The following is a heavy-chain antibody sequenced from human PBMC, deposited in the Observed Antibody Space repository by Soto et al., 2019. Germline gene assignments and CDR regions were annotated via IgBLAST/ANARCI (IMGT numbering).Heavy chain of an antibody. J-gene: IGHJ3*02. CDR2: IDPSDSYT. Sequence: GESLKISCKGSGYSFTSYWISWVRQMPGKGLEWMGRIDPSDSYTNYSPSFQGHVTISADKSISTAYLQWSSLKASDTAMYYCARQPTRIAAAGGASDIWGQGTMVTVSS. CDR3: ARQPTRIAAAGGASDI. D-gene: IGHD6-13*01. V-gene: IGHV5-10-1*01. CDR1: GYSFTSYW.